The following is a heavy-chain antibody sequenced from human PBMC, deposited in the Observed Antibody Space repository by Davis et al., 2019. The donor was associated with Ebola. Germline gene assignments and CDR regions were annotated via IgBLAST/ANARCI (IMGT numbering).Heavy chain of an antibody. CDR3: ARARDTIFGVVTSGWLDP. J-gene: IGHJ5*02. Sequence: PGGSLRLSCAASGFTFSSYEMNWVRQAPGKGLEWVSYISSSGSTIYYADSVKGRFTISRDNAKNSLYLQMNSLRAEDTAVYYCARARDTIFGVVTSGWLDPWGQGTLVTVSS. CDR2: ISSSGSTI. CDR1: GFTFSSYE. D-gene: IGHD3-3*01. V-gene: IGHV3-48*03.